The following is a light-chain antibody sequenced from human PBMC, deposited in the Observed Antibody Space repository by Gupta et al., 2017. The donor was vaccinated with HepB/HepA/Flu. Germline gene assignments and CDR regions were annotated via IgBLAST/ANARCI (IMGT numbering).Light chain of an antibody. J-gene: IGKJ3*01. CDR3: RQYDTVPLT. Sequence: DIVLSQSPESLAVSLGERATIHCKSSQSLLFSSNNKNYLAWHQQKPGQPPKLLIYWASTRESGVPDRFSGSGSGTDFTLTIDNVQAEDVAAYYCRQYDTVPLTFGHGTKVDIK. CDR1: QSLLFSSNNKNY. CDR2: WAS. V-gene: IGKV4-1*01.